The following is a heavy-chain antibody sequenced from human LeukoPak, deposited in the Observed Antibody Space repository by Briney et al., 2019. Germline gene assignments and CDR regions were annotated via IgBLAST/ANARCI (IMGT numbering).Heavy chain of an antibody. CDR2: INPKSGGT. D-gene: IGHD3-10*01. Sequence: ASVKVSCKASGYTFSSYGISWMRQAPGQGLEWMGWINPKSGGTNYAQKFEARVTMTRDMSISTVYMELSRLRFDDKAVYYCARGVTGIYYYYYMDVWGKGTTVTVSS. V-gene: IGHV1-2*02. CDR1: GYTFSSYG. J-gene: IGHJ6*03. CDR3: ARGVTGIYYYYYMDV.